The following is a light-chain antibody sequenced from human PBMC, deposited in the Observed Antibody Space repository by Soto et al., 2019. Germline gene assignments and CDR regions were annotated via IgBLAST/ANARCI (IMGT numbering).Light chain of an antibody. CDR2: DVN. V-gene: IGLV2-11*01. CDR3: CSYAGSYTLV. CDR1: SSDVGGYHY. J-gene: IGLJ2*01. Sequence: QSVLTQPRSVSGSPGQSVTLSCTGTSSDVGGYHYVSWYQHHPGKAPKIIIYDVNKRPSWVPDRFSGSKSGNTASLTISGLQTEDEADYYCCSYAGSYTLVFGGGTKLTVL.